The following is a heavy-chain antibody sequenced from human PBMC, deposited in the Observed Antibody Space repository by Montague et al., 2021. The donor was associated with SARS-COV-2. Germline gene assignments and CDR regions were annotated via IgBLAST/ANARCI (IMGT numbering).Heavy chain of an antibody. CDR3: ARLGYCSGGSCIDP. CDR1: GFPFSSYE. CDR2: ISSSGSAI. Sequence: SRSLSFSASGFPFSSYEMNWVRQAPGKGLEWVSYISSSGSAIYYADSVKGRFTISRDNAKNSLYLQMNSLRAEDTAVYYCARLGYCSGGSCIDPWGQGTLVTVSS. V-gene: IGHV3-48*03. D-gene: IGHD2-15*01. J-gene: IGHJ5*02.